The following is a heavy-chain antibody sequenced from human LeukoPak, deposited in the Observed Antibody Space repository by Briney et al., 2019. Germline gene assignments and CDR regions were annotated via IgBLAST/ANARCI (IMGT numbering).Heavy chain of an antibody. V-gene: IGHV4-39*02. D-gene: IGHD3-22*01. CDR1: GGSIRSGSHY. Sequence: SETLSLTCTVSGGSIRSGSHYWVWIRQPPGKGLEWIGSIYYSGSTYYNSSLENRVTISIDTSKNHFSLRLRSLSAADTSVYYCAKRDDSGGNLVDLWGQGTLVTVSS. J-gene: IGHJ4*02. CDR2: IYYSGST. CDR3: AKRDDSGGNLVDL.